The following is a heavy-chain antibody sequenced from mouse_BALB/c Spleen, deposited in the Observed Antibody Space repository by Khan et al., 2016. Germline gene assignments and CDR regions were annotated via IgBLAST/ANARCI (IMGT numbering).Heavy chain of an antibody. D-gene: IGHD2-12*01. CDR2: INYSGST. V-gene: IGHV3-8*02. CDR3: ARYDSYYFDY. Sequence: GRRQGSGPSLVKPSQTLSLTCSVTGYSITSGYWNWIRKFPGNKLEYMGYINYSGSTYYNPSLKSRISITRDTSKNQSYLQLNSGTTEDTAQYYCARYDSYYFDYWGRGTTLTVSS. J-gene: IGHJ2*01. CDR1: GYSITSGY.